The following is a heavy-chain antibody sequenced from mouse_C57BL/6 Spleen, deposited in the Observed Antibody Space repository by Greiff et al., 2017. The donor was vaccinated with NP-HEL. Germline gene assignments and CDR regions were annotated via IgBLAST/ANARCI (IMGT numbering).Heavy chain of an antibody. D-gene: IGHD2-4*01. J-gene: IGHJ1*03. CDR2: INPGSGGT. CDR3: ARRDYYDYDVWYFDV. V-gene: IGHV1-54*01. Sequence: QVQLQQSGAKLVRPGTSVKVSCKASGYAFTNYLIEWVKQRPGQGLEWIGVINPGSGGTNYNEKFKGKATLTADKSSSTAYMQLSSLTSEDSAVYFCARRDYYDYDVWYFDVWGTGTTVTVSS. CDR1: GYAFTNYL.